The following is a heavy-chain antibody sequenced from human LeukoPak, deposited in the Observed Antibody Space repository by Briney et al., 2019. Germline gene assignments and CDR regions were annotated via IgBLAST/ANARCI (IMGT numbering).Heavy chain of an antibody. J-gene: IGHJ4*02. D-gene: IGHD3-10*01. V-gene: IGHV3-30-3*01. Sequence: GRSLRLSCAASGFTFSSYAMHWVRQAPGKGLERVAVISYDGSNKYYADSVKGRFTISRDNSKNTLYLQMNSLRAEDTAVYYCARDPSYYGSGSYYDWGQGTLVTVSS. CDR3: ARDPSYYGSGSYYD. CDR2: ISYDGSNK. CDR1: GFTFSSYA.